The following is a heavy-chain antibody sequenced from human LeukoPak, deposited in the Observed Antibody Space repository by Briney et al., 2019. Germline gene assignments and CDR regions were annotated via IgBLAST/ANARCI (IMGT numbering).Heavy chain of an antibody. V-gene: IGHV3-53*01. D-gene: IGHD2-8*02. Sequence: GGSLRLSCAASGFTVSTNFMNWVRQAPGKGLEWVSIMCSGGSTYYADSVKGRFTISGDDSKNTVCLQMNSLRADDTAMYYCARGYCTGTNCLVDYWGQGTLVTVSS. CDR3: ARGYCTGTNCLVDY. J-gene: IGHJ4*02. CDR1: GFTVSTNF. CDR2: MCSGGST.